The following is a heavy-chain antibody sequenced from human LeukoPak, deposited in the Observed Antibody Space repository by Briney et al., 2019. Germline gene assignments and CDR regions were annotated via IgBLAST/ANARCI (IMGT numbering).Heavy chain of an antibody. CDR3: AMIVGAKQFDP. J-gene: IGHJ5*02. CDR1: GFTFSSYS. D-gene: IGHD1-26*01. CDR2: ISSSSSYI. V-gene: IGHV3-21*01. Sequence: GGSLRLSCAASGFTFSSYSMNWVRQAPGKGLEWVSSISSSSSYIYYADSVEGRFTISRDNAKNSLYLQMNSLRAEDTAVYYCAMIVGAKQFDPWGQGTLVTVSS.